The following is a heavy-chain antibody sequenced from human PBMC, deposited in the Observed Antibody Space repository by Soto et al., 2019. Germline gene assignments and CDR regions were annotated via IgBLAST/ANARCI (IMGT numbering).Heavy chain of an antibody. Sequence: QVQLVESGGGVVQPGRSLRLSCAASGFTFSSYAMHWVRQAPGKGLEWVAVISSDGSNKYYADSVKGRFTISRDNSKNTLYLQMNSLRAEDTAVYCCARDGDGFNPVGSYFDYWGQGTLVTVSS. V-gene: IGHV3-30-3*01. CDR3: ARDGDGFNPVGSYFDY. CDR2: ISSDGSNK. J-gene: IGHJ4*02. D-gene: IGHD1-26*01. CDR1: GFTFSSYA.